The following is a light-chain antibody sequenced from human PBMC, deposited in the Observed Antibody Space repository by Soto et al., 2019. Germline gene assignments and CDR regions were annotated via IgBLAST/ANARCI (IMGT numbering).Light chain of an antibody. CDR1: QNIDNY. J-gene: IGKJ1*01. V-gene: IGKV1-39*01. CDR2: AAS. Sequence: DVQVSQKKSSLSASVGDRVTITCGASQNIDNYLNWYQQKPGKPPKLLIYAASSLHSGVPSRFSGSASGTTFTLTINSLQPEDFASYYCLQAYTPRWTFGLGTNVDIK. CDR3: LQAYTPRWT.